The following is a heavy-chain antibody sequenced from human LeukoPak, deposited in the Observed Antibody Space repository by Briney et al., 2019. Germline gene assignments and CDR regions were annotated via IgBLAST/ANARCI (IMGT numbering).Heavy chain of an antibody. CDR1: GGTFSSYA. Sequence: SVKVSCKASGGTFSSYAISWVRQAPGQGLEWMGGIIPIFGTANYAQKFQGRVTITTDESTSTAYMELSSLRSEDTAVYYCARDSSSGWYPLYYYYYGMDVWGQGTTVTVSS. V-gene: IGHV1-69*05. J-gene: IGHJ6*02. CDR2: IIPIFGTA. D-gene: IGHD6-19*01. CDR3: ARDSSSGWYPLYYYYYGMDV.